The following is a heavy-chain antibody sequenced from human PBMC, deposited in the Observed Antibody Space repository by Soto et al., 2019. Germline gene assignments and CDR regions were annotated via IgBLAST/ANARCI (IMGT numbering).Heavy chain of an antibody. CDR3: ARTPLRHDAF. V-gene: IGHV3-23*01. J-gene: IGHJ3*01. CDR1: VVTFGNYA. D-gene: IGHD1-7*01. CDR2: ISGSGDGT. Sequence: GSLTLFTASSVVTFGNYAMTRIRQAPGKGLECVSRISGSGDGTYYADSVKGRFTISRDNSENTLYLHLNSLRVEDTAIYYCARTPLRHDAF.